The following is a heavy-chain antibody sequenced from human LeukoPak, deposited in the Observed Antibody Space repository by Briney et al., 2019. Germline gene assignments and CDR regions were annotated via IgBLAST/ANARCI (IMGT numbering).Heavy chain of an antibody. CDR3: ARGRNYDYVWGSYRPYFDY. V-gene: IGHV4-39*07. CDR2: IYYSGST. J-gene: IGHJ4*02. CDR1: GASIIATNYY. Sequence: ASETLSLTCTVSGASIIATNYYWGWIRQSPGKALEWIGNIYYSGSTYYNASLKSRITISIDTSKNQFSLKLSSVTAADTAVYYCARGRNYDYVWGSYRPYFDYWGQGTLVTVSS. D-gene: IGHD3-16*02.